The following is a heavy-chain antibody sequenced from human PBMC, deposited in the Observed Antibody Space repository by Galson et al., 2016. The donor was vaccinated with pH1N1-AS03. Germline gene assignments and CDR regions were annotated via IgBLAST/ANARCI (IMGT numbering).Heavy chain of an antibody. CDR2: IDNEGTST. Sequence: YLRLSCAASGFTFTTYWMHWVRQAPGGGLVWVSSIDNEGTSTRGTDSVRGRFFISRDNAKNTVYLQMNSLRAEDTAVYYCARQDSSGYYHGLDGWGRGTTVTVSS. CDR3: ARQDSSGYYHGLDG. D-gene: IGHD3-22*01. CDR1: GFTFTTYW. V-gene: IGHV3-74*01. J-gene: IGHJ3*01.